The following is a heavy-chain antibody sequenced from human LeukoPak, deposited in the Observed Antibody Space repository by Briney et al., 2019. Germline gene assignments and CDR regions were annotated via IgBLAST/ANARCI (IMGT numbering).Heavy chain of an antibody. J-gene: IGHJ4*02. V-gene: IGHV3-23*01. CDR2: ISGSGGST. CDR1: GFTFSSDA. D-gene: IGHD3-22*01. CDR3: AKDGTSSGYSLPLGY. Sequence: GGSLRLSCAASGFTFSSDAMSWVRQAPGKGLEWVSTISGSGGSTYYADSVKGRFTISRDNSKNTLYLQMNSLRAEDTAVFYCAKDGTSSGYSLPLGYWGQGSLVTVAS.